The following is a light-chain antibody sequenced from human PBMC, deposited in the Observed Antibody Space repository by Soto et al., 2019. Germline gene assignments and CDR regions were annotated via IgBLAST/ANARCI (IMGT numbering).Light chain of an antibody. J-gene: IGLJ1*01. V-gene: IGLV2-8*01. Sequence: QSALTQPPSASGSPGQSVAISCTGTSSDVVGYNYVSWDQQHPGKAPKLMIYEVNKRPSGVPDRFSGSKSGNTASLTVSGLQAEDEADYYCSSYAGSSNVFGTGTKVTVL. CDR3: SSYAGSSNV. CDR1: SSDVVGYNY. CDR2: EVN.